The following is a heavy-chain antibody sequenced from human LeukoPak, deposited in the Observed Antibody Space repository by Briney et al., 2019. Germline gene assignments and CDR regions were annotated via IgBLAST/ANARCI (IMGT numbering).Heavy chain of an antibody. CDR2: ISAYNGNT. CDR1: GYTFTSYG. Sequence: ASVKVSCKASGYTFTSYGISWVRQAPGQGLEWMGWISAYNGNTNYAQKLQGRVTVTTDTSTSTAYMELRSLRSDDTAVYYCARGFYFDWSDQKYYYYGMDVWGQGTTVTVSS. D-gene: IGHD3-9*01. J-gene: IGHJ6*02. V-gene: IGHV1-18*01. CDR3: ARGFYFDWSDQKYYYYGMDV.